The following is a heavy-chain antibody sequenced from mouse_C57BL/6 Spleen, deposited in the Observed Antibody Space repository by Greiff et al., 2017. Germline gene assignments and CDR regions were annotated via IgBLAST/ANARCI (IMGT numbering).Heavy chain of an antibody. D-gene: IGHD2-1*01. V-gene: IGHV2-2*01. CDR3: ASGKSWFAY. J-gene: IGHJ3*01. CDR1: GFSLTSYG. CDR2: IWSGGST. Sequence: QVQLKQSGPGLVQPSQSLSITCPVSGFSLTSYGVHWVRQSPGKGLEWLGVIWSGGSTDYNAAFISRLSISKDNSKSQVFFKMNSLQADDTAIYYCASGKSWFAYWGQGTLVTVSA.